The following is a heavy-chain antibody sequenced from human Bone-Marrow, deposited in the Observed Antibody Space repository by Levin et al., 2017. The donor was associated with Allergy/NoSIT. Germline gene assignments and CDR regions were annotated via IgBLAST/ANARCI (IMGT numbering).Heavy chain of an antibody. CDR1: GFTFNDYA. Sequence: GGSLRLSCAASGFTFNDYAMHWVRQRPGKGREWVSAIILNSGSIVYADSVKGRFTISRDNAKNSLYLQMNSLRPEDTALFYCATDMDSDISGYYRAFEICGQATMVTVSS. D-gene: IGHD3-22*01. V-gene: IGHV3-9*01. CDR2: IILNSGSI. CDR3: ATDMDSDISGYYRAFEI. J-gene: IGHJ3*02.